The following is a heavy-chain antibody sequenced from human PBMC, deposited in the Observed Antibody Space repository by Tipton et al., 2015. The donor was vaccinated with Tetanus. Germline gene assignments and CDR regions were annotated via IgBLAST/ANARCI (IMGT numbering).Heavy chain of an antibody. CDR3: ARGFGYAGYESAFDV. D-gene: IGHD5-12*01. V-gene: IGHV4-34*01. J-gene: IGHJ3*01. CDR1: GGSFSGYY. CDR2: INHSGST. Sequence: TLSLTCAVYGGSFSGYYWSWIRQPPGKGLEWIGEINHSGSTNYNPSLKSRVTISTDESKNQFSLKLSTVTAADTAFYYCARGFGYAGYESAFDVWGQGTMVTVSS.